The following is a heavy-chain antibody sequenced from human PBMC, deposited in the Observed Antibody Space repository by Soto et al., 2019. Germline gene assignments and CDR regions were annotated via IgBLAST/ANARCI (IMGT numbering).Heavy chain of an antibody. CDR3: ARAMTTGTSDFDY. V-gene: IGHV1-69*02. CDR1: GGTFSSYT. D-gene: IGHD4-17*01. CDR2: IIPILGIA. Sequence: SVKVSCKASGGTFSSYTISWVRQAPGQGLEWMGRIIPILGIANYAQKFQGRVTITADKSTSTAYMELSSLRSDDTAVYYCARAMTTGTSDFDYWGQGTLVTVSS. J-gene: IGHJ4*02.